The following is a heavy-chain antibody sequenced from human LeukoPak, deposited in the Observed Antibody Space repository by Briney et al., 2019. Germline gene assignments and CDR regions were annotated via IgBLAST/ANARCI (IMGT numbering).Heavy chain of an antibody. D-gene: IGHD2-2*01. Sequence: GESLKISCKGSGYSFTSYWIGWVRQMPGKGLEWMGIIYPGDSDTRYSPSFQGQVTISADKSISTAYLQWSSLKASDTAMYYCAATYCSSTSCRDAFDIWGLGTMVTVSS. CDR2: IYPGDSDT. CDR3: AATYCSSTSCRDAFDI. V-gene: IGHV5-51*01. CDR1: GYSFTSYW. J-gene: IGHJ3*02.